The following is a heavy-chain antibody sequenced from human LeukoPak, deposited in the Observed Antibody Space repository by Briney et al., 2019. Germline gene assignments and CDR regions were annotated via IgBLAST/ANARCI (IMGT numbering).Heavy chain of an antibody. CDR3: ARGGPSRGSGFYYFDY. CDR2: INPNSGDT. CDR1: GYTFTGYY. V-gene: IGHV1-2*02. J-gene: IGHJ4*02. D-gene: IGHD6-19*01. Sequence: GASVKVSCKASGYTFTGYYMHWVRQAPGQGLEWMGWINPNSGDTNYAQKFQGRVTMTRDTSISTAYMELSRLTSDDTAVYYCARGGPSRGSGFYYFDYWGQGTLVIVSS.